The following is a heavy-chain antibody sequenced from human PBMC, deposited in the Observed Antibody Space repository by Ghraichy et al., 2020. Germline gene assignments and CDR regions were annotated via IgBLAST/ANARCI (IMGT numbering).Heavy chain of an antibody. D-gene: IGHD4-11*01. V-gene: IGHV3-21*01. CDR2: ISNSSSYI. CDR1: GFTFSSYS. J-gene: IGHJ4*02. Sequence: GGSLRLSCAASGFTFSSYSMNWVRQAPGKGLEWVSSISNSSSYIYYADSVKGRFTISRDNAKNSLYLQMNSLRAEDTAVYYCARGYSNYEFPFDYWGQGTLVTVSS. CDR3: ARGYSNYEFPFDY.